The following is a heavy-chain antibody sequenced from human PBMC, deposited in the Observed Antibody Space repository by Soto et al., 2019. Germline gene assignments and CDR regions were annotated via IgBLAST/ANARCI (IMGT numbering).Heavy chain of an antibody. D-gene: IGHD5-12*01. V-gene: IGHV3-33*01. CDR3: ARVPPEGDGYHLDY. Sequence: QVQLVESGGGVVQPGRSPRLSCAASGFTFSSYGMHWVRQAPGKGLEWVAVIWYDGSNKYYADSVKGRFTISRDNSKNTLYLQMNSLRAEDTAVYYCARVPPEGDGYHLDYWGQGTLVTVSS. CDR2: IWYDGSNK. J-gene: IGHJ4*02. CDR1: GFTFSSYG.